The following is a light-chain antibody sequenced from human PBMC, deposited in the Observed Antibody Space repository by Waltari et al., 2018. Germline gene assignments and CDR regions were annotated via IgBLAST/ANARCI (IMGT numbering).Light chain of an antibody. CDR1: SPRRYY. Sequence: SSELTQDPAVSVALGQTVRITCQGDSPRRYYASRYQTRPGQAPIIVLYGENNRPSGMPDRLAGSIAVNTASLTITGAQAEDEADYYCHSRDTSSTRVFGGGPRLTV. CDR2: GEN. V-gene: IGLV3-19*01. CDR3: HSRDTSSTRV. J-gene: IGLJ2*01.